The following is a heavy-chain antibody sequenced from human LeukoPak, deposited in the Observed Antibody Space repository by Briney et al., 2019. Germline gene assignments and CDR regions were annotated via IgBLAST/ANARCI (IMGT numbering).Heavy chain of an antibody. Sequence: PGGSLKLSCAASGFTFSSYTMNWVRQAPGKGLEWVSAISGSGGSTYYADSVKGRFTISRDNSKNTLYLQMNSLRAEDTAVYYCARDRGDRGAFDIWGQGTMVTVSS. D-gene: IGHD3-10*01. CDR2: ISGSGGST. J-gene: IGHJ3*02. CDR1: GFTFSSYT. V-gene: IGHV3-23*01. CDR3: ARDRGDRGAFDI.